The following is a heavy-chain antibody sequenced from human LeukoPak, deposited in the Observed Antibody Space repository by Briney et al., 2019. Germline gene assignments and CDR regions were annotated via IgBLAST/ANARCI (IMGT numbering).Heavy chain of an antibody. J-gene: IGHJ4*02. CDR2: INHSGST. D-gene: IGHD5-18*01. CDR1: GGSFSGYY. V-gene: IGHV4-34*01. Sequence: SETLSLTCAVYGGSFSGYYWSWIRQPPGKGLEWIGEINHSGSTNYNPSLKCRVTISVDTSKNQFSLKLSSVTAADTAVYYCARGHSYGDDYWGQGTLVTVSS. CDR3: ARGHSYGDDY.